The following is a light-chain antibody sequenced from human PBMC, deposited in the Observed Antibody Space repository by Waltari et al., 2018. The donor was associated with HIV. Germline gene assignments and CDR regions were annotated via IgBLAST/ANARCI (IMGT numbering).Light chain of an antibody. CDR2: WAS. Sequence: DIVMTQSPESLAVSLGERATINCKSSHNILCNSNNKNYLAWYQQKPGQPPRLLFSWASTRQSGVPDRFSGGGSGTDFTLIINKLQPEDVALYFCQQFFSAPLTFGGGTKVEI. V-gene: IGKV4-1*01. CDR1: HNILCNSNNKNY. J-gene: IGKJ4*01. CDR3: QQFFSAPLT.